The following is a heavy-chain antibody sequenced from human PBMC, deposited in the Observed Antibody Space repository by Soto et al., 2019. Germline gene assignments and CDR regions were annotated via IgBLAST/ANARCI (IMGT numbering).Heavy chain of an antibody. J-gene: IGHJ6*02. D-gene: IGHD1-7*01. Sequence: SETLSLTCTVSGGSISSGGYYWSWIRQHPGKGLEWIGYIYYSGSTYYNPSLKSRVTISVDTSKNQFSLKLSSVTAADTAVYYCARGRNLVVSMYYGLDLWGQGTTVTVSS. CDR1: GGSISSGGYY. CDR3: ARGRNLVVSMYYGLDL. V-gene: IGHV4-31*03. CDR2: IYYSGST.